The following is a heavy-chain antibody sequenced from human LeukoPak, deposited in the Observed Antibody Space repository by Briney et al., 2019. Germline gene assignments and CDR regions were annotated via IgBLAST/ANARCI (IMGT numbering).Heavy chain of an antibody. CDR2: IYTSGST. V-gene: IGHV4-4*07. CDR3: ARDRGYSSSWYYYYYMDV. J-gene: IGHJ6*03. D-gene: IGHD6-13*01. CDR1: GGSLSSYY. Sequence: NPSETLSLTCTVSGGSLSSYYWGWLRQPAGKGLEWIGRIYTSGSTNYNPSLKSRVTMSVDTSKNQFSLKVSSVTAADTAVYYCARDRGYSSSWYYYYYMDVWGKGTTVTVSS.